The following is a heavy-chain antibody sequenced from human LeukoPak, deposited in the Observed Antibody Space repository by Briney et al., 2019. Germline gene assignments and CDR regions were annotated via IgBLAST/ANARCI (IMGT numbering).Heavy chain of an antibody. J-gene: IGHJ6*02. D-gene: IGHD6-19*01. Sequence: SGGSLRLSCAASGFTFSSYWMSWVRQAPGKGLEWVANIKQDGSEKYYVDSVKGRFTISRDNAKNSLYLQMNSLRAEDTALYYCAKDTGYSSGMEGVYYYGMDVWGQGTTVTVSS. CDR3: AKDTGYSSGMEGVYYYGMDV. CDR2: IKQDGSEK. CDR1: GFTFSSYW. V-gene: IGHV3-7*03.